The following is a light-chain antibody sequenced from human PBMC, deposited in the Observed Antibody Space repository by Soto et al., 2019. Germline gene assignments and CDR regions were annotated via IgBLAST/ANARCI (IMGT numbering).Light chain of an antibody. J-gene: IGKJ2*01. CDR2: GAS. CDR1: PSISSNY. Sequence: VLTQSPGTLSMSPGERATFSCRASPSISSNYLAWYQHKPGQAPRLLIYGASSRATGIPHRFSGSGSGTDFTLTINRLEPEDCGMYYCQHVGDSPPYTCCQGPRLES. CDR3: QHVGDSPPYT. V-gene: IGKV3-20*01.